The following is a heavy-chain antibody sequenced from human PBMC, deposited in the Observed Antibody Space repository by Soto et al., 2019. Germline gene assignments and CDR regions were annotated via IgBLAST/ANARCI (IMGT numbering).Heavy chain of an antibody. CDR2: IYYSGST. Sequence: QLQLQESGPGLVKPSETLSLTCTVSGGSISSSSYYWGWIRQPPGKGLEWIGSIYYSGSTYYNPSLKSRVTISVDTSKNQFSLKLSSVTAADTAVYYCASSGYSSSWGWFDPWGQGTLVPVSS. CDR3: ASSGYSSSWGWFDP. CDR1: GGSISSSSYY. D-gene: IGHD6-13*01. J-gene: IGHJ5*02. V-gene: IGHV4-39*01.